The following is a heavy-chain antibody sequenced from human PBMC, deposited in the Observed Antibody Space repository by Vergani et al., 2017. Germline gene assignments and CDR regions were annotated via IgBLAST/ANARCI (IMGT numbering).Heavy chain of an antibody. Sequence: EVQLVESGGGLIQPGGSLRLSCESSGFSFSGYWMHWVRQSPEKGLVGVSRIKSDGSITKYADSVKGRFTNSRDNAKKTLYLEMNSLRGDDTAIYYCVRARCSGPCFMSNWFDSWGQGALVTVA. CDR3: VRARCSGPCFMSNWFDS. V-gene: IGHV3-74*01. D-gene: IGHD5-12*01. CDR1: GFSFSGYW. CDR2: IKSDGSIT. J-gene: IGHJ5*01.